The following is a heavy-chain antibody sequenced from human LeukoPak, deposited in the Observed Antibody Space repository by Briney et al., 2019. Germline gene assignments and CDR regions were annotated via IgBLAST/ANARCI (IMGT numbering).Heavy chain of an antibody. CDR2: MNPNSGNT. J-gene: IGHJ5*02. D-gene: IGHD3-22*01. CDR1: VYTFTSYD. Sequence: GASVKVSCKASVYTFTSYDINWVRPATGQGLEWMGWMNPNSGNTGYAQKFQGRVTMTRNTSISTAYMELSSLRSEDTAVYYCARGGNYYDSSGSGLFDPWGQGTLVTVSS. V-gene: IGHV1-8*01. CDR3: ARGGNYYDSSGSGLFDP.